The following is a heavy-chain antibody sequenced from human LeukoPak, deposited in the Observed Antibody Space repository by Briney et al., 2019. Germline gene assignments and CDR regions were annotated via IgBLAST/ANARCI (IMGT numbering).Heavy chain of an antibody. CDR2: IRWNSGSI. CDR1: GFTFDDYA. CDR3: AKDLTYSSSSGFDY. V-gene: IGHV3-9*01. J-gene: IGHJ4*02. D-gene: IGHD6-6*01. Sequence: GRSLRLSCAASGFTFDDYARHWVRHAPGEGLEWVSGIRWNSGSIGYADSVKGRFTISRDNAKNSLYLQMNSLRAEDTALYYCAKDLTYSSSSGFDYWGQGTLVTVSS.